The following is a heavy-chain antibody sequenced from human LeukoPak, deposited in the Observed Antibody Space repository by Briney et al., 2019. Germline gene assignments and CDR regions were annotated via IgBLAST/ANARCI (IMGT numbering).Heavy chain of an antibody. Sequence: GGSLRLSCAASGFTFSSYAMHWVRQAPGEGLEWVADIKEDGSEKYYMDSVKGRFTISRDNAKNSLYLQMNSLKAEDTAVYYCAKDNGGGGFDYWGQGTLVTVSS. V-gene: IGHV3-7*03. J-gene: IGHJ4*02. D-gene: IGHD3-16*01. CDR2: IKEDGSEK. CDR3: AKDNGGGGFDY. CDR1: GFTFSSYA.